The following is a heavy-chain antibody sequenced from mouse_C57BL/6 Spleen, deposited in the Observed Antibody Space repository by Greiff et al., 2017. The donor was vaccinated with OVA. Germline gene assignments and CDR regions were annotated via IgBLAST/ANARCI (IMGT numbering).Heavy chain of an antibody. V-gene: IGHV1-15*01. CDR2: IDPETGGT. CDR3: TGGFAY. Sequence: VQLVESGAELVRPGASVTLSCKASGYTFTDYEMHWVKQTPVHGLEWIGAIDPETGGTAYNQKFKGKAILTADKSSSTAYMELRSLTSEDSAVYYCTGGFAYWGQGTLVTVSA. CDR1: GYTFTDYE. J-gene: IGHJ3*01.